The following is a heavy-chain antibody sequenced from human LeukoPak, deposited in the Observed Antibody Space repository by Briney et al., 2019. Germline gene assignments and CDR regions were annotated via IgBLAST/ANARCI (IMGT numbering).Heavy chain of an antibody. CDR1: GFTFNSYG. CDR2: IRYDGSNK. D-gene: IGHD3-3*02. J-gene: IGHJ4*02. CDR3: AKGSLPISASTKNFDY. Sequence: PGGSLRLSCAASGFTFNSYGMHWVRQAPGKGLEWVAFIRYDGSNKYYADSVKGRFTISRDNSNNTLYLQMNSLRAEDTAVYYCAKGSLPISASTKNFDYWGQGTLVTVSS. V-gene: IGHV3-30*02.